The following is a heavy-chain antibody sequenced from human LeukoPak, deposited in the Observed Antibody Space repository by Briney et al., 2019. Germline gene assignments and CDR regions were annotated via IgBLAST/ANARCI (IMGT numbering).Heavy chain of an antibody. Sequence: PGGSLRPSCAASGFTFSDHYMDWVRQAPGKGLEWIGRIRNKPNNYTTKYAASVKGRFTISRDDSKNSLYLQMNSLKTEDTAVYYCAREQDIAVAGTGGRGFDYWGQGTLVTVSS. J-gene: IGHJ4*02. V-gene: IGHV3-72*01. CDR3: AREQDIAVAGTGGRGFDY. D-gene: IGHD6-19*01. CDR2: IRNKPNNYTT. CDR1: GFTFSDHY.